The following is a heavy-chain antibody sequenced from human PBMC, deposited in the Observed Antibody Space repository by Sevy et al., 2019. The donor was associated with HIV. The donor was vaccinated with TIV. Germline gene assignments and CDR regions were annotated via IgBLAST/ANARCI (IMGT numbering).Heavy chain of an antibody. CDR3: TSDSQKRGLSALLDY. D-gene: IGHD3-10*01. V-gene: IGHV3-15*01. Sequence: GGSLRLSCAASGFTFSNAWMSWVRQAPGKGLEWVGHIKSKTDGGTTDYAAPVKGRFTISRDDSKNTLYLQMNSLKTVDTAISSCTSDSQKRGLSALLDYWGQGTLVTVSS. J-gene: IGHJ4*02. CDR2: IKSKTDGGTT. CDR1: GFTFSNAW.